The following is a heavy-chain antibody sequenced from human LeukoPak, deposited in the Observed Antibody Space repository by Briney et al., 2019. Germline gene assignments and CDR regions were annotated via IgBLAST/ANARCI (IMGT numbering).Heavy chain of an antibody. D-gene: IGHD3-3*01. CDR2: IYSGGST. CDR3: ARDDDLWGDRAFDI. Sequence: GGSLRLSCAASGFTVSSNYMSWVRQAPGKRLEWVSVIYSGGSTYYADSVKGRFTISRDNSKNTLYLQMNSLRAEDTAVYYCARDDDLWGDRAFDIWGQGTMVTVSS. V-gene: IGHV3-53*01. J-gene: IGHJ3*02. CDR1: GFTVSSNY.